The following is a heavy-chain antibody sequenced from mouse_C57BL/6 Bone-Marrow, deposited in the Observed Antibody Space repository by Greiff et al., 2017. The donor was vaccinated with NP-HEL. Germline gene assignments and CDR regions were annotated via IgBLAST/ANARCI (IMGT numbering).Heavy chain of an antibody. CDR2: RWRGGST. J-gene: IGHJ1*03. V-gene: IGHV2-5*01. Sequence: QVQLQQSGPGLVQPSQSLSITCTVSGFSLTSYGVHWVRQSPGKGLEWLGVRWRGGSTDYNAAFMSRLSITKDNSKSQVFFKMNSLQADDTAIYYCAKIYYYGSRDWYFDVWGTGTTVTVSS. CDR3: AKIYYYGSRDWYFDV. D-gene: IGHD1-1*01. CDR1: GFSLTSYG.